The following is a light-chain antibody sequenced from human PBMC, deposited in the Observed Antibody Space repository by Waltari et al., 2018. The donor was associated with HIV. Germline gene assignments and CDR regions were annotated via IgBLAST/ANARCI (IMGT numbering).Light chain of an antibody. CDR1: QSVFYSPSNRNF. V-gene: IGKV4-1*01. CDR2: WAS. J-gene: IGKJ5*01. CDR3: QQYYSRSIT. Sequence: DIVMTQSPDSLAVSPGERATINCKSSQSVFYSPSNRNFLAWYQQKPGQSPKLLIYWASTRESGVPDRFSGSGSGTDFTLSISSLQAEDVAVYYCQQYYSRSITFGQGTRLEIK.